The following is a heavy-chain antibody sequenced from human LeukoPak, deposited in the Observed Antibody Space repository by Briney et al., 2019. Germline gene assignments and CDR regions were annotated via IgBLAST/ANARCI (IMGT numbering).Heavy chain of an antibody. V-gene: IGHV1-3*01. CDR2: INAGNGNT. CDR3: ARDLYGDYNYWYFDL. D-gene: IGHD4-17*01. Sequence: ASVKVSCKASGYTFTSYAMHWVRQAPGQRLEWMGWINAGNGNTKYSQKFQGRVTNTRDTSAGTAYMELSSLRSEDTAAYYCARDLYGDYNYWYFDLWGRGTLVTVSS. CDR1: GYTFTSYA. J-gene: IGHJ2*01.